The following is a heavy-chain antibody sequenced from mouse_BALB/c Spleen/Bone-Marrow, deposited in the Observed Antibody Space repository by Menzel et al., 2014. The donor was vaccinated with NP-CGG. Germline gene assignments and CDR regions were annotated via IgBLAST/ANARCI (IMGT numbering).Heavy chain of an antibody. V-gene: IGHV1-22*01. D-gene: IGHD2-3*01. CDR3: ARGRWYY. Sequence: EVQLQQSGPELVKPGASVKISCKASGYTFTDYTIQWVRQSHGKSLEWIGSINPTNGGATYNQKFKGMATLTIHKSSSTTYMELRSLTSVDSAVYYCARGRWYYWGQGTTLTVSS. CDR1: GYTFTDYT. J-gene: IGHJ2*01. CDR2: INPTNGGA.